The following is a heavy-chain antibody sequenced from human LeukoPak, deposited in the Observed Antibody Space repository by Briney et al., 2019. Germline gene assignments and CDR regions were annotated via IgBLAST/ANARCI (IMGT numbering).Heavy chain of an antibody. V-gene: IGHV3-23*01. J-gene: IGHJ4*02. CDR2: ISGSGGST. D-gene: IGHD2-2*01. Sequence: GGSLRLSCTASGFTFGDYAMNWVRQAPGKGLEWVSAISGSGGSTYYADSVKGRFTISRDNSKNTLYLQMNSLRAEDTAVYYCAKEVVPATFDYWGQGTLVTVSS. CDR1: GFTFGDYA. CDR3: AKEVVPATFDY.